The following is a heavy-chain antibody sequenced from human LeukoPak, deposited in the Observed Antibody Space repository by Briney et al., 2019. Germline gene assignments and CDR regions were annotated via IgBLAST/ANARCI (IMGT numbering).Heavy chain of an antibody. CDR3: ARGSCTNGVCYYYYYYYGMDV. D-gene: IGHD2-8*01. CDR2: ISYDGSNK. V-gene: IGHV3-30-3*01. Sequence: GRSLRLSCAASGFTFSSYAMYWVRQAPGKGLEWVAVISYDGSNKYYADSVKGRFTISRDNSKNTLYLQMNSLRAEDTAVYYCARGSCTNGVCYYYYYYYGMDVWGQGTTVTVSS. J-gene: IGHJ6*02. CDR1: GFTFSSYA.